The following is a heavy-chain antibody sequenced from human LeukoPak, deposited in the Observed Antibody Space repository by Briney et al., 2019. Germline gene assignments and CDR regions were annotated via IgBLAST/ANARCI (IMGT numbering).Heavy chain of an antibody. V-gene: IGHV3-21*01. CDR2: ISSSSSYI. CDR3: ARDLLGTVTTFHAFDI. CDR1: GFTFSSYS. Sequence: GGSLRLSCAASGFTFSSYSMNWVRQAPGKRLEWVSSISSSSSYIYYADSVKGRFTISRDNAKNSLYLQMNSLRAEDTAVYYCARDLLGTVTTFHAFDIWGQGTWSPSLQ. D-gene: IGHD4-17*01. J-gene: IGHJ3*02.